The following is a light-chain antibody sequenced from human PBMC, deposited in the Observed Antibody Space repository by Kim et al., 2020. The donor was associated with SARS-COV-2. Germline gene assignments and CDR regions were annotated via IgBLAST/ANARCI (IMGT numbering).Light chain of an antibody. Sequence: SASIGESVNISCRASESIAFYLSWFQVKPGKAPKLLIYQASDVQTGVPSRFTGSGSGTDFTLTISSLQPDDFATYFCQHFQSHSGTFGQGTKLEIK. CDR3: QHFQSHSGT. CDR1: ESIAFY. V-gene: IGKV1-5*03. J-gene: IGKJ2*01. CDR2: QAS.